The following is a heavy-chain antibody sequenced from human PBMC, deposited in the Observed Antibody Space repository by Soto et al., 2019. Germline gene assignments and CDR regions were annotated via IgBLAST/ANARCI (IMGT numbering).Heavy chain of an antibody. CDR2: ISYDGSNK. D-gene: IGHD6-19*01. CDR3: ARELDYSSGWYGATGPDASDI. J-gene: IGHJ3*02. V-gene: IGHV3-30-3*01. CDR1: GFTFSSYA. Sequence: VQLVESGGGLVQPGRALRLSCAASGFTFSSYAMHWVRQAPGKGLEWVAVISYDGSNKYYADSVKGRFTSSRDNSKNTLYLQMNSLRAEDTAVYYCARELDYSSGWYGATGPDASDIWRQGTMLTVSS.